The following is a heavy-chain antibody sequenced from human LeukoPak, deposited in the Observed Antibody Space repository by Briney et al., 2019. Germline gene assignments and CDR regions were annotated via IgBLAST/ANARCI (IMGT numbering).Heavy chain of an antibody. J-gene: IGHJ4*02. CDR1: GYTFTGYY. D-gene: IGHD5-12*01. CDR3: ASYPRYMSSPPFDY. V-gene: IGHV1-2*02. CDR2: INPNTGGT. Sequence: GASVKVSCKASGYTFTGYYMHWVRQAPGQGLEWMGWINPNTGGTNYAQKFQGRVTMTRDTAISTAYMELGRLTSDDTAVYYCASYPRYMSSPPFDYWGQGNLVTVSS.